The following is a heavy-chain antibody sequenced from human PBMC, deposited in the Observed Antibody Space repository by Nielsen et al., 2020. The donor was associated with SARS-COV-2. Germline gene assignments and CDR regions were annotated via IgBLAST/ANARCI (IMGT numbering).Heavy chain of an antibody. CDR1: GFTFSSCG. D-gene: IGHD6-19*01. CDR2: ISYDGSNK. CDR3: AKGNGYSSGWYYPPWWY. V-gene: IGHV3-30*18. J-gene: IGHJ4*02. Sequence: GESLKISCAASGFTFSSCGMHWVRQAPGKRLEWVAVISYDGSNKYYADSVKGRFTISRDNSKNTLYLQMNSLRAEDTAVYYCAKGNGYSSGWYYPPWWYWGQGTLVTVSS.